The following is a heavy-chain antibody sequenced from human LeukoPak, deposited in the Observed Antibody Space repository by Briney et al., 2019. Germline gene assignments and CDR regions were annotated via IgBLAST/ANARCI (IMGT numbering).Heavy chain of an antibody. CDR3: ARDRGYTYGHPLDY. Sequence: GRSLRLSCAASGFTFSTYVIHWVRQAPGKGLEWVALIWHDGSNKYYGDSVKDRFTISRDNSKNTLYLQMDSLRDEDTAVYYCARDRGYTYGHPLDYWGEGTLVSVSS. V-gene: IGHV3-33*01. D-gene: IGHD5-18*01. CDR1: GFTFSTYV. J-gene: IGHJ4*02. CDR2: IWHDGSNK.